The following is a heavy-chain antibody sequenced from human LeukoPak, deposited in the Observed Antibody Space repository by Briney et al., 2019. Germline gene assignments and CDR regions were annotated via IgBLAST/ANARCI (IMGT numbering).Heavy chain of an antibody. J-gene: IGHJ4*02. Sequence: GGSLRLSCAASGFTFSDYCMTWIRQAPGKGLEWISYISRSSSYTYYADSVKGRFTISRDNAKNSLYLQMNSLRVEDTAVYYCARTFGIAVAGPGDYWGQGTLVTVSS. D-gene: IGHD6-19*01. CDR1: GFTFSDYC. CDR3: ARTFGIAVAGPGDY. CDR2: ISRSSSYT. V-gene: IGHV3-11*06.